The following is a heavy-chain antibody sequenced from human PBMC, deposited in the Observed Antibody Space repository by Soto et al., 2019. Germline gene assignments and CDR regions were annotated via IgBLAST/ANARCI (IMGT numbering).Heavy chain of an antibody. CDR1: GGSISRSDFS. V-gene: IGHV4-30-2*03. CDR3: ARQDRVVAEGRWFDP. D-gene: IGHD2-15*01. CDR2: VHYSGNT. J-gene: IGHJ5*02. Sequence: SETLSLTCVVSGGSISRSDFSWTWLRQPPGKGLEWLGSVHYSGNTYYNPSLKSRLTISVDKSKNQFSLNLSSVTAADTAVYYCARQDRVVAEGRWFDPWGQGTLVTVSS.